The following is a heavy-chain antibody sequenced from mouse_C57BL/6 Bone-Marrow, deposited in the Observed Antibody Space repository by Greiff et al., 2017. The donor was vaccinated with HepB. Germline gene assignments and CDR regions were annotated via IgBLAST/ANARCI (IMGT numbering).Heavy chain of an antibody. CDR2: IHPNSGST. CDR1: GYTFTSYW. CDR3: AREVTTVVADY. D-gene: IGHD1-1*01. J-gene: IGHJ2*01. V-gene: IGHV1-64*01. Sequence: VQLQQPGAELVKPGASVKLSCKASGYTFTSYWMHWVKQRPGQGLEWIGMIHPNSGSTNYNEKFKSKATLTVDKSSSTAYMQLSSLTSEDSAVYCCAREVTTVVADYWGQGTTLTVSS.